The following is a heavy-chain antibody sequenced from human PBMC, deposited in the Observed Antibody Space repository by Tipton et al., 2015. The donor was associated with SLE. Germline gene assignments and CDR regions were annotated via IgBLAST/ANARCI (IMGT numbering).Heavy chain of an antibody. Sequence: QLVQSGAEVKKPGASVKVSCKASGYSFNTYAVSWVRQAPGQGLEWVGWISAYVSNTNYAQRFQGRVTLTKDTGTATAYMEIRDLTSDDTAVYYCARVPRTFYYDYSGHFDYWGPGTLVTVSS. V-gene: IGHV1-18*01. CDR1: GYSFNTYA. J-gene: IGHJ4*02. CDR3: ARVPRTFYYDYSGHFDY. D-gene: IGHD3-22*01. CDR2: ISAYVSNT.